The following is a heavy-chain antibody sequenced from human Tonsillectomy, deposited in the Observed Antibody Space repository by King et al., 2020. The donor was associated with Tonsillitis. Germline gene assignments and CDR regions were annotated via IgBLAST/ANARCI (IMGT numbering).Heavy chain of an antibody. V-gene: IGHV3-30*18. Sequence: VQLVESGGGVVQPGRSLRLSCAASGFTFSSYGMHWVRQAPGKGLEWVAVISNDGSNKYYAGSVKGRFTISRDNSENTLYLQMNSLRAEDTAVYYCAKVLVSWSVYYTPDYWGQGTLVTVSS. CDR3: AKVLVSWSVYYTPDY. D-gene: IGHD3-3*01. CDR2: ISNDGSNK. CDR1: GFTFSSYG. J-gene: IGHJ4*02.